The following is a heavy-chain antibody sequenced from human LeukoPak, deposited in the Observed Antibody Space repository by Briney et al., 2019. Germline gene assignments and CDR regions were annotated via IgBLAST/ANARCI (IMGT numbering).Heavy chain of an antibody. CDR1: GFTFSSYS. D-gene: IGHD2-21*02. Sequence: GGSLRLSCAASGFTFSSYSMNWVRQAPGKGLEWVSSISSSSSYIYYADSVKGRFTISRDNAKNSLYLQMNSLRAEDTAVYYCARVSKSGGGDPFDYWGQGTLVTVSS. V-gene: IGHV3-21*01. J-gene: IGHJ4*02. CDR3: ARVSKSGGGDPFDY. CDR2: ISSSSSYI.